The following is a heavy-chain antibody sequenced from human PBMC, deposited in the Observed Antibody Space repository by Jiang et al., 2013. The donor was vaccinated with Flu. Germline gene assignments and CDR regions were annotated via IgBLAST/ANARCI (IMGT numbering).Heavy chain of an antibody. Sequence: VQLLESGGGLVQPGRSLRLSCAASGFTFDDYAMHWVRQAPGKGLEWVAVIWNDGSAKYYADSVKGRFTISRDNSNNTVYLQMNSLRAEDTAVYYCAKDSLAGMYYGMDVWGKGTT. CDR1: GFTFDDYA. CDR3: AKDSLAGMYYGMDV. D-gene: IGHD2-15*01. CDR2: IWNDGSAK. V-gene: IGHV3-33*06. J-gene: IGHJ6*04.